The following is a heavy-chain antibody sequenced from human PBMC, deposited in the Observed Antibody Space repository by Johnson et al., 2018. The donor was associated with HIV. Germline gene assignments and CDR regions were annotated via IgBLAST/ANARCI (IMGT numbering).Heavy chain of an antibody. J-gene: IGHJ3*01. CDR1: GFIFDDYA. CDR3: ARGIVEVQPRYHLLRDDVFDV. V-gene: IGHV3-20*04. CDR2: INWNGGST. D-gene: IGHD2-15*01. Sequence: EVQVVESGGGVVRPGGSLRLSCATSGFIFDDYAMGWVRQVPGKGLEWVSGINWNGGSTAYADSVKGRFTISRDNAKNSLYLQMDSLRAKDTALYYCARGIVEVQPRYHLLRDDVFDVWGQGTMVTVSS.